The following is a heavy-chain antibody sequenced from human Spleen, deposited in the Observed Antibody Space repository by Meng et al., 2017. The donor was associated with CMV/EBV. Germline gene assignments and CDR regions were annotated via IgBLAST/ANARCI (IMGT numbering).Heavy chain of an antibody. Sequence: ASGFHFISSSLCPLLQSPGLLLSSFSTLRPPRPPHFYAPSVTCPFTISTYNAKNTLSLQMTSLRAEDTAVYSCAIDRYQFLSPFEYWGQGTLVTVSS. CDR1: GFHFISSS. CDR3: AIDRYQFLSPFEY. J-gene: IGHJ4*02. CDR2: LRPPRPPH. V-gene: IGHV3-11*04. D-gene: IGHD2-2*01.